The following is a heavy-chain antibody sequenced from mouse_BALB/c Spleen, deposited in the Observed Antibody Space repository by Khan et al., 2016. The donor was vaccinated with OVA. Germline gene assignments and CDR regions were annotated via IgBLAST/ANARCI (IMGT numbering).Heavy chain of an antibody. V-gene: IGHV1-31*01. CDR1: GYSFTSYY. Sequence: EVQLQQSGPELMKPGASVKISCKASGYSFTSYYIHWLIESHGTSLEWIGYIDPFSGATTYNQKFKGKATLTVDKSSNTAYIHLRNLTSEDSAVYYGTRHGYVAWFTYWGQGTLVTVSA. J-gene: IGHJ3*01. CDR2: IDPFSGAT. D-gene: IGHD1-2*01. CDR3: TRHGYVAWFTY.